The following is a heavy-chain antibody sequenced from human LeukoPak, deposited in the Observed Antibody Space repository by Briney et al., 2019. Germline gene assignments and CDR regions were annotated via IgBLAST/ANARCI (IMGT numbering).Heavy chain of an antibody. V-gene: IGHV1-2*02. J-gene: IGHJ5*02. Sequence: ASVKVSCKASGYTFTGYYMHWVRQAPGQGLEWMGWINPNSGGTNYAQKFQGRVTITRDTSISTAYMELSRLRADDTAVYYCARESMSAAGMLDPWGQGTLVTVSS. D-gene: IGHD6-13*01. CDR1: GYTFTGYY. CDR3: ARESMSAAGMLDP. CDR2: INPNSGGT.